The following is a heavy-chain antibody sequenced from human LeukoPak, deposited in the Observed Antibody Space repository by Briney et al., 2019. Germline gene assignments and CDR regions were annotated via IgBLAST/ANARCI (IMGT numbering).Heavy chain of an antibody. J-gene: IGHJ5*02. CDR1: GGSISSYY. CDR2: IYYSGST. Sequence: TSETLSLTCTVSGGSISSYYWSWIRQPPGKGLEWIGYIYYSGSTNYNPSLKSRVTISVDTSKNQFSLKLSSVTAADTAVYYCARVPKSGFQRFDPWGQGTLVTVSS. D-gene: IGHD6-25*01. CDR3: ARVPKSGFQRFDP. V-gene: IGHV4-59*01.